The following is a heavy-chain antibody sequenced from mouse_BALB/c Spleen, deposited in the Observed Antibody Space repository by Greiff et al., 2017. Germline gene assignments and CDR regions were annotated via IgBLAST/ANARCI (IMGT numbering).Heavy chain of an antibody. Sequence: EVQLQQSGAELVKPGASVKLSCTASGFNIKDTYMHWVKQRPEQGLEWIGRIDPANGNTKYDPKFQGKATITADTSSNTAYLQLSSLTSEDTAVYYCARRPTAYYYAMDYWGQGTSVTVSS. V-gene: IGHV14-3*02. J-gene: IGHJ4*01. D-gene: IGHD1-2*01. CDR3: ARRPTAYYYAMDY. CDR2: IDPANGNT. CDR1: GFNIKDTY.